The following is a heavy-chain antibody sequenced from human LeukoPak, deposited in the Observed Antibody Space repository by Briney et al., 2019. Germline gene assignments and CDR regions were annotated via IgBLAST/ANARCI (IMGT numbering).Heavy chain of an antibody. CDR3: ARETFPNYYYYGMDV. D-gene: IGHD2-21*01. CDR1: GYTFTSYY. V-gene: IGHV1-46*01. Sequence: ASVKVSCKASGYTFTSYYMHWVRQAPEQGLEWMGIINPSGGSTSYAQKFQGRVTMTRDTSTSTVYMELSSLRSEDTAVYYCARETFPNYYYYGMDVWGQGTTVTVSS. CDR2: INPSGGST. J-gene: IGHJ6*02.